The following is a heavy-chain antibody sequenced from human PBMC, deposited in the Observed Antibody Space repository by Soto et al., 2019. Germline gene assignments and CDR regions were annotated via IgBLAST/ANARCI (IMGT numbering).Heavy chain of an antibody. V-gene: IGHV3-53*02. Sequence: EVQLVETGGGLIQPGGSLRLSCAASGFTVSSNYMSWVRQAPGKGLEWVSVIYSGGSTYYADSVKGRFTISRDNSKNTLYLQMNSLRAEDTAVYYCASGSSPNYYYYGMDVWGQGTTVTVSS. D-gene: IGHD6-13*01. J-gene: IGHJ6*02. CDR1: GFTVSSNY. CDR3: ASGSSPNYYYYGMDV. CDR2: IYSGGST.